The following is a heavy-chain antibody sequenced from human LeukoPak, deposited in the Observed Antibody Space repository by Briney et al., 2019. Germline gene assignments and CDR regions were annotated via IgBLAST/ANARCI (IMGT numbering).Heavy chain of an antibody. CDR1: GFTVSSNY. Sequence: GGSLRLPCAASGFTVSSNYMSWVRQAPGKGLEWVSSISSSSSYIYYVDSVKGRFTISRDNAKNSLYLQMNSLRAEDTAVYYCARDPSLRFGEIWFDPWGQGTLVTVSS. V-gene: IGHV3-21*01. J-gene: IGHJ5*02. CDR3: ARDPSLRFGEIWFDP. CDR2: ISSSSSYI. D-gene: IGHD3-10*01.